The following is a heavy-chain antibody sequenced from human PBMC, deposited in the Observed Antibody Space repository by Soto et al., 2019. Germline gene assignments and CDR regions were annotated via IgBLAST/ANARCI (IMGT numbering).Heavy chain of an antibody. Sequence: QVQLVQSGAEVKKPGSSVKVSCKASGGAFSSYAISWVRQAPGQGLEWMGGIIPIFGTANYAQKFQGRVTITADESTSSAYMELSSLRSEDTAVYYCARDGIAARHYYYYYGMDVWGQGTTVTVSS. CDR1: GGAFSSYA. V-gene: IGHV1-69*01. J-gene: IGHJ6*02. D-gene: IGHD6-6*01. CDR3: ARDGIAARHYYYYYGMDV. CDR2: IIPIFGTA.